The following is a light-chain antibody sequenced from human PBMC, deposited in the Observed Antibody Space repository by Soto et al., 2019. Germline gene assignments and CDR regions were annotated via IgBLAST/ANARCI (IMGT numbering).Light chain of an antibody. Sequence: IVFTQSPRTLSLSPGERATLSCRASQSVISTYLAWYQQKPGQAPRLLIYGASSRATGIPDRFSGSGSGTDFTLTISRLEPEDFAVYYCQLSQQRSSWPPIAFGQGTRLEIK. V-gene: IGKV3-20*01. CDR2: GAS. J-gene: IGKJ5*01. CDR1: QSVISTY. CDR3: QLSQQRSSWPPIA.